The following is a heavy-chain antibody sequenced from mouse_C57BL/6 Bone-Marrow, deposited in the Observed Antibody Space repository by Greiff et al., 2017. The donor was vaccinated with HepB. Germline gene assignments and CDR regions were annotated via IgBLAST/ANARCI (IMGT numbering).Heavy chain of an antibody. CDR3: ARLGIYDYDYYAMDY. Sequence: EVQLMESGGGLVKPGGSLKLSCAASGFTFSDYGMHWVRQAPEKGLEWVAYISSGSSTIYYADTVKGRFTISRDNAKNTLFLQMTSLRSEDTAMYYCARLGIYDYDYYAMDYWGQGTSVTVSS. D-gene: IGHD2-4*01. V-gene: IGHV5-17*01. CDR2: ISSGSSTI. J-gene: IGHJ4*01. CDR1: GFTFSDYG.